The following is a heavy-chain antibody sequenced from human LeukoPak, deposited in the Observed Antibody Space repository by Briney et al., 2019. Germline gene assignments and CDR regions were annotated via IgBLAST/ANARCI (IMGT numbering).Heavy chain of an antibody. CDR2: IKTRTDGGTT. Sequence: GGSLRLSCAASGITFTYAWMNWVRQAPGKGLEWVGRIKTRTDGGTTDYAAPVNGRFTLSRDDSKNTLYLQTNSLRTEDTAVYCCIADPPNSYYAMDVWGQGTTVTVSS. CDR3: IADPPNSYYAMDV. V-gene: IGHV3-15*01. CDR1: GITFTYAW. J-gene: IGHJ6*02.